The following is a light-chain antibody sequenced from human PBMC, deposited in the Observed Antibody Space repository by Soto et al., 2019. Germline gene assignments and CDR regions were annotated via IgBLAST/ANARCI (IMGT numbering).Light chain of an antibody. CDR2: GAS. V-gene: IGKV3-15*01. Sequence: ILMTQSPATLSVFPGDRATLSCRASQSVKTNLAWYQQKPGQTPRLLIYGASTRATGIPRRFSGSGSGTEFTLTISSLQSEDFAVYYCQQYDTLYTFGQGTKLEIK. CDR1: QSVKTN. J-gene: IGKJ2*01. CDR3: QQYDTLYT.